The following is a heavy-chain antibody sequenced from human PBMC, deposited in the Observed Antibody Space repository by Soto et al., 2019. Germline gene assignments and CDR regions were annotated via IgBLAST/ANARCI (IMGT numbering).Heavy chain of an antibody. Sequence: SETLSLTCAVSGGSISSGGYSWSWIRQPPGKGLEWIGYIYHSGSTYYNPSLKSRVTISVDRSKNQFSLKLSSVTAADTAVYYCASLNYGDYDRFDYWGQGTLVTVSS. V-gene: IGHV4-30-2*01. J-gene: IGHJ4*02. CDR2: IYHSGST. D-gene: IGHD4-17*01. CDR1: GGSISSGGYS. CDR3: ASLNYGDYDRFDY.